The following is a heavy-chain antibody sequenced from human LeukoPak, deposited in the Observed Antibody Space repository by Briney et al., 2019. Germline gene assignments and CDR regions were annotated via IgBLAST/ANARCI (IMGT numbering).Heavy chain of an antibody. CDR2: IYYSGST. V-gene: IGHV4-39*01. CDR3: ARRGASSSEEY. J-gene: IGHJ4*02. D-gene: IGHD6-6*01. Sequence: SETLSLTCTVSGGSISSSSHYWGWIRQPPGKGLEWIGSIYYSGSTYYNPSHESRVTISVDTSKNQFSLKVSSVTAADTAVYYCARRGASSSEEYWGQGTLVIVSS. CDR1: GGSISSSSHY.